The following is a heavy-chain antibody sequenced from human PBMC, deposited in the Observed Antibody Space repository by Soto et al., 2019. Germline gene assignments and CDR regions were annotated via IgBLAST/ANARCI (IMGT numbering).Heavy chain of an antibody. Sequence: PGESLKISCKASGYTFTTSWIGWVRQMPGKGLESMGIIYPGDSEIRYSPSFRGQVTISADKSISTAFLQWGNVKASDTAMYYCVRRRLGYDFDYWGQGTLVTVSS. D-gene: IGHD5-12*01. V-gene: IGHV5-51*01. J-gene: IGHJ4*02. CDR2: IYPGDSEI. CDR1: GYTFTTSW. CDR3: VRRRLGYDFDY.